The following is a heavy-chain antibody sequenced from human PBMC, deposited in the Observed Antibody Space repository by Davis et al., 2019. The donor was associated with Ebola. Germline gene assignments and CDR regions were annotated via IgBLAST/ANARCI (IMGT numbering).Heavy chain of an antibody. V-gene: IGHV1-2*02. CDR3: TRDPVRVGNELDY. J-gene: IGHJ4*02. CDR2: MNFDNGDT. CDR1: GYTFTDYY. Sequence: AASVKVSCKAFGYTFTDYYTHWVRQAPGQGLEWMGWMNFDNGDTKYAQKFQGRVTVTRDTSIGTAYMELSSLGYDDTAVSYCTRDPVRVGNELDYWGQGTLVTVSS. D-gene: IGHD4-23*01.